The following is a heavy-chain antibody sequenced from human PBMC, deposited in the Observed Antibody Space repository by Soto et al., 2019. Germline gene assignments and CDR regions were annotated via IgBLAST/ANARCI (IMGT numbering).Heavy chain of an antibody. V-gene: IGHV3-7*01. Sequence: PGGSLRPCCAASGFTLSNYWMSWVRQAPGKGLEWVANIKQDGSETYYVDSVKGRFTISRDNARNSRHLQMNSLRAEDTAVYYCARGTTKRIAAAGGSSPGWFDPWGQGTLVTVSS. CDR1: GFTLSNYW. CDR3: ARGTTKRIAAAGGSSPGWFDP. D-gene: IGHD6-13*01. CDR2: IKQDGSET. J-gene: IGHJ5*02.